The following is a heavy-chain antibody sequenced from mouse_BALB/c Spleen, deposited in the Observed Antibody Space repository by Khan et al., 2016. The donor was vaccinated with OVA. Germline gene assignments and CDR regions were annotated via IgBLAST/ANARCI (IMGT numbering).Heavy chain of an antibody. V-gene: IGHV5-6-4*01. CDR2: ISSGSTYT. CDR1: GFSFSSYT. D-gene: IGHD2-1*01. CDR3: TRDGNYAHWYFDV. Sequence: EVELVESGGGLVNPGGSLKLSCAASGFSFSSYTMSWVRQTPEKRLEWVATISSGSTYTYYPDSVKGRFTISRDNAKNTLYLQMSRLESEDTAMYYCTRDGNYAHWYFDVWGAGTTVTVSS. J-gene: IGHJ1*01.